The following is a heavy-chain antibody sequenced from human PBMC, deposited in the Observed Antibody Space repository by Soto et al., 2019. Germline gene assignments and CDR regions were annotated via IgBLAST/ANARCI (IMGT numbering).Heavy chain of an antibody. V-gene: IGHV1-69*01. Sequence: QVQLVQSGAEVKKPGSSVKVSCKASGGTFSSYAISWVRQAPGQGLEWMGGIIPIFGTANYAQKFQGRVTITADESTITAYIELSSLRSEDTAVYYCASGPAYCGGDCFIWWYFDLWGRGTLVTVSS. CDR2: IIPIFGTA. D-gene: IGHD2-21*02. CDR3: ASGPAYCGGDCFIWWYFDL. CDR1: GGTFSSYA. J-gene: IGHJ2*01.